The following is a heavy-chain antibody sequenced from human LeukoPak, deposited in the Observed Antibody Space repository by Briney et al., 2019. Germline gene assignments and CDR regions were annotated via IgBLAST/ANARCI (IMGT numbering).Heavy chain of an antibody. Sequence: PSETLSLTCAVSGGSISSSNWWSWVRQPPGKGLEWIGEIYHSGSTNYSPSLKSRVTISVDKSKNQFSLKLSSVTAADTAVYYCASTSSSRIGYYYMDVWGKGTTVTVSS. CDR1: GGSISSSNW. CDR3: ASTSSSRIGYYYMDV. J-gene: IGHJ6*03. V-gene: IGHV4-4*02. CDR2: IYHSGST. D-gene: IGHD2-15*01.